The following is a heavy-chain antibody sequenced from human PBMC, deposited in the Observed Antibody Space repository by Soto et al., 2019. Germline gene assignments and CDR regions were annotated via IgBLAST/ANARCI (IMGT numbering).Heavy chain of an antibody. Sequence: GGSLRLSCVGSGFPFSSNWMTWVRQAPGKGLEWVGNIRQDGSEKNYVDSVKGRFTISRDNAKNSLYLQMNSLRAEDTAVYYCAREIVVARGASYFDYWGPGTLVTVSS. CDR3: AREIVVARGASYFDY. J-gene: IGHJ4*02. CDR2: IRQDGSEK. D-gene: IGHD2-2*01. CDR1: GFPFSSNW. V-gene: IGHV3-7*04.